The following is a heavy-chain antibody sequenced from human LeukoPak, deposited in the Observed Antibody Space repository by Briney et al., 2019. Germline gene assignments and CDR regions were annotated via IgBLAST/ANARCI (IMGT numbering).Heavy chain of an antibody. Sequence: PSETLSLTCAVYGGSFSGYYWSWIRQPPGKGLEWIGEINHNGSTNYNPSLKSRVTISVDTSKNQFSLKLSSVTAADTAVYYCARGVVVAAPRYYYYGMDVWGQGTTVTVSS. D-gene: IGHD2-15*01. CDR3: ARGVVVAAPRYYYYGMDV. J-gene: IGHJ6*02. CDR1: GGSFSGYY. V-gene: IGHV4-34*01. CDR2: INHNGST.